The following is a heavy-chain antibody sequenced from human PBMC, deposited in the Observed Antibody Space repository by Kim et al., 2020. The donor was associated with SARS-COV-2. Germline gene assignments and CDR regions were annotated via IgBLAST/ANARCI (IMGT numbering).Heavy chain of an antibody. Sequence: SVKVSCKASGGTFSSYAISWVRQAPGQGLEWMGGIIPIFGTANYAQKFQGRVTITADESTSTAYMELSSLRSEDTAVYYCAREWGGITMVRGDYYGMDVWGQGTTVTVSS. CDR3: AREWGGITMVRGDYYGMDV. J-gene: IGHJ6*02. D-gene: IGHD3-10*01. CDR1: GGTFSSYA. V-gene: IGHV1-69*13. CDR2: IIPIFGTA.